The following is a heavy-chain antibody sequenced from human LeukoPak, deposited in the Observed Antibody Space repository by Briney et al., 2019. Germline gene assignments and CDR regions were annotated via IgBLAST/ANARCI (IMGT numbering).Heavy chain of an antibody. J-gene: IGHJ4*02. D-gene: IGHD3-22*01. Sequence: GGSLRLSCAASGFTFRSKWMHWVRQAPGKGLVWVSRINTDGSVRSYADSVKGRFTISRDNAKNTLYLQMNSLRAEDTAVYYCARDSFAGYDSSGYSSYDYWGQGTLVTVSS. CDR3: ARDSFAGYDSSGYSSYDY. CDR1: GFTFRSKW. V-gene: IGHV3-74*01. CDR2: INTDGSVR.